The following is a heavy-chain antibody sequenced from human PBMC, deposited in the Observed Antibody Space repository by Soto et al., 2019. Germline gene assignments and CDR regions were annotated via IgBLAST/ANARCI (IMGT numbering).Heavy chain of an antibody. CDR2: IRRKANSYTT. D-gene: IGHD6-19*01. Sequence: EVQLVESGGGLVQPGGSLRLSCAASGLIFSDYHMDWVRQAPGKGLEWVGRIRRKANSYTTEYAASVKGRFTMSRDDSKNSLYLQVNSLKSEDTAVYYCAMLGGWSGGSSGMDVWGQGTTVTVSS. J-gene: IGHJ6*02. CDR1: GLIFSDYH. V-gene: IGHV3-72*01. CDR3: AMLGGWSGGSSGMDV.